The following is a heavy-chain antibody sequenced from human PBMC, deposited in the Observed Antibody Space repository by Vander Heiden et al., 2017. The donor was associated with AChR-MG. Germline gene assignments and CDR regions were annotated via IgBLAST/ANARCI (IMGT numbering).Heavy chain of an antibody. CDR1: GYTFTSYD. Sequence: QVQLVQSGAEAQKHGAPVKVSCKAPGYTFTSYDNNWVRQATGQGLEWMGWINPDSGNTGYAQKFQRRVTMTRDTSRSTAYMGLSGLRSEDTAVYYCAVSVYGSGRKSPVRYFDLWGRGTLVTVSS. D-gene: IGHD3-10*01. CDR2: INPDSGNT. J-gene: IGHJ2*01. CDR3: AVSVYGSGRKSPVRYFDL. V-gene: IGHV1-8*01.